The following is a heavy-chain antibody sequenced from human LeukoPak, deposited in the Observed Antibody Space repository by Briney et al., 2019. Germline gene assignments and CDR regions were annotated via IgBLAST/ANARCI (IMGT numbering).Heavy chain of an antibody. V-gene: IGHV3-23*01. CDR3: AKHPRIASSGWYSLDY. CDR2: ISGSGGST. J-gene: IGHJ4*02. D-gene: IGHD6-19*01. CDR1: GFTFSSYA. Sequence: GGSLRLSCAASGFTFSSYAMSWVRQAPGKGLGWVSAISGSGGSTYYADSVKGRFTISRDNSKNTLYLQMNSLRAEDTAVYYCAKHPRIASSGWYSLDYWGQGTLVTVSS.